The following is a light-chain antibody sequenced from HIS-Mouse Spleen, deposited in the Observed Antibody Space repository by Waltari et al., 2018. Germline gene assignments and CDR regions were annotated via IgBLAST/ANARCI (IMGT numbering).Light chain of an antibody. CDR3: AAWDDSLSGPV. Sequence: QSVLTQPPSASGTPGQRVTISCSGSSSNIGSNYVYWYQQLQGPAPTLLINRNNPRPSGFPDRFVGSEAGPSASLAVGVLRSEDEADYYCAAWDDSLSGPVFGGGTKLTVL. CDR1: SSNIGSNY. CDR2: RNN. V-gene: IGLV1-47*01. J-gene: IGLJ3*02.